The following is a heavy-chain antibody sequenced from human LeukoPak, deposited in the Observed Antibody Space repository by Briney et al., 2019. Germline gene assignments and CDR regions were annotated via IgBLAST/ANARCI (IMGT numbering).Heavy chain of an antibody. Sequence: SVKVSCKASGGTFSSYAISWVRQAPGQGLEWMGGIIPIFGTANYAQKFQGRVTITADESTSTAYMELSSLRSEDTAVYYCARTQRHCSSTSCYHAFDIWGQGTMVTVSS. CDR1: GGTFSSYA. V-gene: IGHV1-69*01. D-gene: IGHD2-2*01. CDR3: ARTQRHCSSTSCYHAFDI. J-gene: IGHJ3*02. CDR2: IIPIFGTA.